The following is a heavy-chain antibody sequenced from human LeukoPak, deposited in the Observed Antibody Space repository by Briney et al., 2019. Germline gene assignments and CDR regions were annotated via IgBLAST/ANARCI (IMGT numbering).Heavy chain of an antibody. CDR3: ARDTPDYDFWSGYSDNWFDP. Sequence: GGSLRLSCAASGFTFSSYSMNWVRQAPGKGLEWVSYISSSSSTIYYSDSVKGRFTISRDNAKNSLYLQMNSLRAEDTAVYYCARDTPDYDFWSGYSDNWFDPWGQGTLVTVSS. J-gene: IGHJ5*02. V-gene: IGHV3-48*01. D-gene: IGHD3-3*01. CDR1: GFTFSSYS. CDR2: ISSSSSTI.